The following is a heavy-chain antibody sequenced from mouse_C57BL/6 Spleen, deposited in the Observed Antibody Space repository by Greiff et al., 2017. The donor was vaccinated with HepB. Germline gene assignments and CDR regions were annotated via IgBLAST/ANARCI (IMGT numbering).Heavy chain of an antibody. J-gene: IGHJ4*01. V-gene: IGHV1-69*01. D-gene: IGHD2-3*01. CDR2: IDPSDSYT. Sequence: VKLQQPGAELVMPGASVKLSCKASGYTFTSYWMHWVKQRPGQGLEWIGEIDPSDSYTNYNQKFKGKSTLTVDKSSSTAYMQLSSLTSEDSAVYYCARGDGYYPYAMDYWGQGTSVTVSS. CDR1: GYTFTSYW. CDR3: ARGDGYYPYAMDY.